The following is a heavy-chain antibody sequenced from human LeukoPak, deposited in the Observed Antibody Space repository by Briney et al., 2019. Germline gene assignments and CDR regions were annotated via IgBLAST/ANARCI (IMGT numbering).Heavy chain of an antibody. J-gene: IGHJ4*02. V-gene: IGHV3-21*01. CDR3: ARDLDVDTAMVNVDY. Sequence: PGGSLRLSCAASGFTFSSYSMSWVRQAPGKGLEWVSSISSSSYIYYADSVKGRFTISRDNAKNSLYLQMNSLRAEDTAVYYCARDLDVDTAMVNVDYWGQGTLVTVSS. CDR2: ISSSSYI. D-gene: IGHD5-18*01. CDR1: GFTFSSYS.